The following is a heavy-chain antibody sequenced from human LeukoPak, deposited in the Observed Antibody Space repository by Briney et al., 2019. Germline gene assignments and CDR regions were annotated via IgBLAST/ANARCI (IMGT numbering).Heavy chain of an antibody. CDR3: ARMTGGYGGFDY. CDR1: GGSISSYY. Sequence: KPSETLSLTCTVSGGSISSYYWSWIRQPPGKGLEWIGYIYYSGSTNYNPSLKSRVTISVDTSKNQFSLKLSSVTAADTAVYYCARMTGGYGGFDYWGQGTLVTVSS. CDR2: IYYSGST. D-gene: IGHD5-12*01. V-gene: IGHV4-59*01. J-gene: IGHJ4*02.